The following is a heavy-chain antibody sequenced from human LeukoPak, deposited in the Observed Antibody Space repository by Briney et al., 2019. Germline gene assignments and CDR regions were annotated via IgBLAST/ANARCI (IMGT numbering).Heavy chain of an antibody. V-gene: IGHV3-43D*04. CDR2: ISWGGGST. CDR1: GFTFDDYA. D-gene: IGHD3-10*01. CDR3: AKDISYGSGSSLDY. Sequence: GGSLRLSCAASGFTFDDYAMHWVRQAPGKGLEWVSLISWGGGSTYYADSVKGRFTISRDNSKNSLYLQMNSLRAEDTALYYCAKDISYGSGSSLDYWGQGTLVTVSS. J-gene: IGHJ4*02.